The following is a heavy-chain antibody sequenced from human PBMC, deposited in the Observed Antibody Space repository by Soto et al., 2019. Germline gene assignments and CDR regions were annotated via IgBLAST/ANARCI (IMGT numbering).Heavy chain of an antibody. D-gene: IGHD3-10*01. CDR1: GGTFSTYK. CDR3: AREYYYGSGPWY. CDR2: IIPRSGTS. V-gene: IGHV1-69*13. J-gene: IGHJ4*02. Sequence: SVKGYSKDSGGTFSTYKITWVRQAPGQGLEWMGGIIPRSGTSNYAQKFQGRVTITADESTSTAYMELSSLRSDDTAVYYCAREYYYGSGPWYWGQGTLVTVSS.